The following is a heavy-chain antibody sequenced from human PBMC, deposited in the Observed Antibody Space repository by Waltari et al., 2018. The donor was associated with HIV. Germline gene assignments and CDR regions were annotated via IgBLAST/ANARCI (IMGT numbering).Heavy chain of an antibody. CDR3: ARGGYYYDISGYYHY. J-gene: IGHJ4*02. Sequence: QVQLVESGGGVVQPGRSLRLSCAASGFTFSNFAMHWVRQAPGKGLEWVEVIWYDEDNKYYADSVKGRFTISRDNSKNTLYLQMNSLRVEDTAVYYCARGGYYYDISGYYHYWGQGTLVTVSS. D-gene: IGHD3-22*01. CDR2: IWYDEDNK. V-gene: IGHV3-33*01. CDR1: GFTFSNFA.